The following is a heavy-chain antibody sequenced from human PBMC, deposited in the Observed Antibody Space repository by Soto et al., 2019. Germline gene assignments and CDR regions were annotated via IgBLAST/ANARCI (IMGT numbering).Heavy chain of an antibody. D-gene: IGHD1-26*01. V-gene: IGHV3-48*02. CDR2: ISSSSSTI. CDR3: AASVGATAHYYYYGMVV. CDR1: GFTFSSYS. J-gene: IGHJ6*02. Sequence: EVQLVESGGGLVQPGGSLRLSCAASGFTFSSYSMNWVRQAPGKGLEWVSYISSSSSTIYYADSVKGRFTISRDNAKNSLYLQMNSLRDEDTAVYYCAASVGATAHYYYYGMVVWGQGTTVTVSS.